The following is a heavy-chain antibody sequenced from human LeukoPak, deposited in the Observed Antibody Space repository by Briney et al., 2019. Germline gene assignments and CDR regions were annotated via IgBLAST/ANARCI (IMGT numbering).Heavy chain of an antibody. V-gene: IGHV3-23*01. CDR2: ISGGGGNT. J-gene: IGHJ6*02. CDR3: AKDRSSSSYYGMDV. Sequence: GGSLRLSCAASGFTFSSYAITWVRQAPGGGLEWVSSISGGGGNTYYADSVRGRFTCSRDNSMNTVSLQMNSLRAEDTAVYYCAKDRSSSSYYGMDVWGQGTTVTVSS. CDR1: GFTFSSYA. D-gene: IGHD2-2*01.